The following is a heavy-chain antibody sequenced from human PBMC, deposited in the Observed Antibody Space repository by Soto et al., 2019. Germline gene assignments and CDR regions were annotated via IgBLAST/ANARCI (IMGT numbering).Heavy chain of an antibody. D-gene: IGHD4-17*01. CDR3: ARSFTTVTTRAYGMDV. CDR2: IKQDGSEK. J-gene: IGHJ6*02. CDR1: GFTFSSSW. Sequence: EVQLVESGGGLVQPGGSLRLSCAASGFTFSSSWMSWFRQAPGKGLEGLANIKQDGSEKYYVDSVKGRFTISRDNAKNSLYLQMNSLRAEDTAVYYCARSFTTVTTRAYGMDVGGQGTTVTVSS. V-gene: IGHV3-7*01.